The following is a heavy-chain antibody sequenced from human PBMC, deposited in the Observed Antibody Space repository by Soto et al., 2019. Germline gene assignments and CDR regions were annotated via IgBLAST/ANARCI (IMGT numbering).Heavy chain of an antibody. CDR2: ISAGGGTT. Sequence: PGGSLRLSCAASGDTFSSNAMSWIRQAPGKGLEWVSAISAGGGTTSYSDSVKGRFTISRDNSKNTLYLQMNTLKAEDTAVYYCAKDIMSIWTKNWFDPWGQGTLVTVSS. D-gene: IGHD6-6*01. CDR3: AKDIMSIWTKNWFDP. J-gene: IGHJ5*02. CDR1: GDTFSSNA. V-gene: IGHV3-23*01.